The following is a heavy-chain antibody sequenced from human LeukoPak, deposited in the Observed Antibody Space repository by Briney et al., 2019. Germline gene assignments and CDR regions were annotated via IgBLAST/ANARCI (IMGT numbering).Heavy chain of an antibody. J-gene: IGHJ3*02. Sequence: GGSLRLSCAASGFTFSDYYMSWIRQAPGKGLEWVSYISSSGSTIYYADSVKGRFTISRDNAKNSLYLQMNSLRAEDTAVYYCARYCSGGSCYPNAFDIWGQGTMVTVSS. CDR1: GFTFSDYY. CDR2: ISSSGSTI. D-gene: IGHD2-15*01. V-gene: IGHV3-11*04. CDR3: ARYCSGGSCYPNAFDI.